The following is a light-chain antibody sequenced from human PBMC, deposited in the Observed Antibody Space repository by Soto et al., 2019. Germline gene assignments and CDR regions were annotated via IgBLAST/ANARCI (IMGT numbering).Light chain of an antibody. CDR1: QSISSN. Sequence: EIVMTQSPVTLSVSPGERATLSCRASQSISSNLAWYQHKPGQAPRLLIFGASTRATDVPARFSGSGSGTEFTLTISSLQSEDFAVYYCLQHTNWPRTFGQGTKVEVK. V-gene: IGKV3-15*01. J-gene: IGKJ1*01. CDR3: LQHTNWPRT. CDR2: GAS.